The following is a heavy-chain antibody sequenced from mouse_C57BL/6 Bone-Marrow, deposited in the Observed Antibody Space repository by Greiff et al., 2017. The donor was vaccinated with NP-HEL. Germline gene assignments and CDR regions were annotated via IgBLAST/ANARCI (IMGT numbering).Heavy chain of an antibody. Sequence: VQLQQPGAELVKPGASVKLSCKASGYTFTSYWMHWVKQRPGRGLEWIGRIDPYSGGTKYNEKFKSQATLTVDKPSSTADMQLSSLTSEDSAVYYCARAAQATLTYYAMDYWGQGTSVTVSS. CDR2: IDPYSGGT. D-gene: IGHD3-2*02. CDR1: GYTFTSYW. J-gene: IGHJ4*01. V-gene: IGHV1-72*01. CDR3: ARAAQATLTYYAMDY.